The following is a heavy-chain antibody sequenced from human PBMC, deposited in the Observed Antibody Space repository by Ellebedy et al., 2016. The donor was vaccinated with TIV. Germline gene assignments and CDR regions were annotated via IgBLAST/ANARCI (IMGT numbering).Heavy chain of an antibody. D-gene: IGHD3-10*01. CDR2: ISAYNGNT. V-gene: IGHV1-18*04. Sequence: AASVKVSCKASGYTFTSYGISWVRQAPGQGLEWMGWISAYNGNTNYAQKLQGRVTMTTDTSTSTAYMELRSLRSDDTAVYYCARESVTMVREHPSYGMDVWGQGTTVTVSS. J-gene: IGHJ6*02. CDR3: ARESVTMVREHPSYGMDV. CDR1: GYTFTSYG.